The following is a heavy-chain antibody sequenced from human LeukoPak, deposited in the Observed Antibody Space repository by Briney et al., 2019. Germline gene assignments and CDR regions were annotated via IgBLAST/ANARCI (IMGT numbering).Heavy chain of an antibody. CDR3: ARRDSSSSHSWFDP. J-gene: IGHJ5*02. Sequence: ASVKVSCKSSGYTFTGYYMHWVRQAPGQGLEWMGWINPNSGGTNYAQKFQGRVTMTRDTSISTAYMELSRLRSDDTAVYYCARRDSSSSHSWFDPWGQGTLVTVSS. CDR2: INPNSGGT. D-gene: IGHD6-6*01. CDR1: GYTFTGYY. V-gene: IGHV1-2*02.